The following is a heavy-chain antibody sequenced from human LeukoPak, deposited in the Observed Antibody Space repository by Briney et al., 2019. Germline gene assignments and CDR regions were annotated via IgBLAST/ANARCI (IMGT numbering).Heavy chain of an antibody. V-gene: IGHV3-30-3*01. CDR3: ARDWDGDPGY. J-gene: IGHJ4*02. CDR2: ISYDGSNK. CDR1: GFTFSSYA. D-gene: IGHD5-24*01. Sequence: PGRSLRLSCAASGFTFSSYAMHWVRQAPGKGLEWVAVISYDGSNKYYADSVKGRFTISRDNSKNTLYLQMNSLRAEDTAVYYCARDWDGDPGYWGQGTLVTVSS.